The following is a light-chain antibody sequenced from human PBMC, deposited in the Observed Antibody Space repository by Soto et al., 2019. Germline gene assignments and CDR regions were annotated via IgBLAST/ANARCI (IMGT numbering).Light chain of an antibody. CDR2: DAS. CDR3: QQRSNWPLT. J-gene: IGKJ4*01. V-gene: IGKV3-11*01. Sequence: EIVLTQSPGTLSLSPGERATLSCRASQSVSSSYLAWYQQKPGQAPRLLIYDASNRATGIPARLSGSGSGTDFTLTIGSLEPADFAVYFCQQRSNWPLTFGGGTKVDIK. CDR1: QSVSSSY.